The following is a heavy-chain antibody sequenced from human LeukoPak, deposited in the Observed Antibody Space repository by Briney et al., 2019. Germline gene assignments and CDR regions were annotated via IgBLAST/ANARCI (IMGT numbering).Heavy chain of an antibody. V-gene: IGHV3-23*01. D-gene: IGHD3-16*02. CDR1: GFTFSSYA. Sequence: PGGSLRLSCAASGFTFSSYAMSWVRQAPGKGLEWVSAISGSGGSTYYADSVKGRFTISRDNAKNSLYLQMNSLRAEDTAVYYCARDHGSGDYVWGSYRSFFDYWGQGTLVTVSS. CDR3: ARDHGSGDYVWGSYRSFFDY. J-gene: IGHJ4*02. CDR2: ISGSGGST.